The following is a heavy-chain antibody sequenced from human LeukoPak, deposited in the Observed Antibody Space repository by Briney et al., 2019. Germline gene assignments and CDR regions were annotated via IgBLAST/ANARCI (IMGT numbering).Heavy chain of an antibody. CDR3: AKDDRIQTRRYSYNY. D-gene: IGHD5-18*01. J-gene: IGHJ4*02. Sequence: PGGSLRLSCAASGFTFSSYAMSWVRQAPGKGLEWVSTISGSGGSTYYADSVKGRFTISRDNSKNTLYLQMNSLRAEDTAVYYCAKDDRIQTRRYSYNYWGQGTPVTVSS. CDR1: GFTFSSYA. V-gene: IGHV3-23*01. CDR2: ISGSGGST.